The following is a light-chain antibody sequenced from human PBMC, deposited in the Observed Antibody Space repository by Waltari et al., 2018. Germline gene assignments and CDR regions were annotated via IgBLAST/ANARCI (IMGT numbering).Light chain of an antibody. CDR3: QQSSNTPPT. V-gene: IGKV1-39*01. CDR1: QSINTY. CDR2: GAS. Sequence: EIQMTQSPSSLSASVGDRVIITCRASQSINTYLNWYQQQSGKAPNVLIYGASSLRSGVPSRFSGSGSGTDFTLTISSLQLEDFATYYCQQSSNTPPTFGQGTKVEVK. J-gene: IGKJ1*01.